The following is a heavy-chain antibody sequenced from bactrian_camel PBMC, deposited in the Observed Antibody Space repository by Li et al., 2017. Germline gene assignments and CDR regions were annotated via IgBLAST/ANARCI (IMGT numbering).Heavy chain of an antibody. Sequence: VESGGSLTLSCKVHVASYCLGWFRQGLGQGREGVAALFTGSGRTAYADSVKGRFTISLDNASNKVYLEMNSLKPEDTAMYYCAVNEFPCLVSMEVGYAWNYRGQGTQVTVS. D-gene: IGHD3*01. CDR3: AVNEFPCLVSMEVGYAWNY. CDR2: LFTGSGRT. V-gene: IGHV3S25*01. CDR1: VASYC. J-gene: IGHJ4*01.